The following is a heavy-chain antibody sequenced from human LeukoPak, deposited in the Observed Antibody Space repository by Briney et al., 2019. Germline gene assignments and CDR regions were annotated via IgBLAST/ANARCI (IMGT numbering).Heavy chain of an antibody. J-gene: IGHJ3*02. CDR2: IYHSGST. Sequence: PSETLSLTCTVSGGSISSGGYYWSWIRQPPGKGLEWIGYIYHSGSTYYNPSLKSRVTISVDRSKNQFSLKLSSMTAADTAVYYCARVTGATLAFDIWGQGTMVTVSS. V-gene: IGHV4-30-2*01. CDR3: ARVTGATLAFDI. CDR1: GGSISSGGYY. D-gene: IGHD1-26*01.